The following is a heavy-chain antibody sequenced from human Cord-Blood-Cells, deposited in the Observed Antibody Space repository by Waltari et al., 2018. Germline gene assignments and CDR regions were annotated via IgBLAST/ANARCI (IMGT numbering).Heavy chain of an antibody. CDR1: GYTFASFD. J-gene: IGHJ4*02. V-gene: IGHV1-8*01. CDR2: MNPNSGNT. CDR3: ARRGRGMTLYG. D-gene: IGHD2-2*02. Sequence: QVQLVQSGAEVKKPRACGAVSWQASGYTFASFDINLVRQATGQGLEWMGWMNPNSGNTGYAQKFQGRVTMTRNTSISTADMELSSLRSEDTAVYYCARRGRGMTLYGWGQGTLVTVSS.